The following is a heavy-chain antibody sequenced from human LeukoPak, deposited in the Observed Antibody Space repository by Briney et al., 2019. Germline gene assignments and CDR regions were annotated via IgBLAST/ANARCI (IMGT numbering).Heavy chain of an antibody. CDR3: ARALRDGYSVGAFDI. V-gene: IGHV3-53*04. D-gene: IGHD5-24*01. CDR2: IYSGGST. Sequence: GGSLRLSCAASGFTVSSNYMSWVRQAPGKGLEWVSVIYSGGSTYYADSVKGRFTISRHNSKNTLYLQMNSLRAEDTAVYYCARALRDGYSVGAFDIWGQGTMVTVSS. CDR1: GFTVSSNY. J-gene: IGHJ3*02.